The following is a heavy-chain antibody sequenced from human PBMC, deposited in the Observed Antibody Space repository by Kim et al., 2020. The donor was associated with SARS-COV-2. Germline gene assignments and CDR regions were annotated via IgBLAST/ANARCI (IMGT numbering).Heavy chain of an antibody. V-gene: IGHV1-2*06. J-gene: IGHJ6*02. CDR2: IDPNSCGT. CDR3: ATSIGMVGYGMDV. Sequence: ASVKVSCKASGYTFTGYYLHWMRQAPGQGLEWMGRIDPNSCGTNYPQKFQGRVTMTRDTSISTAHMELSRVISDDTAVYYCATSIGMVGYGMDVWGQGTTVTVSS. CDR1: GYTFTGYY. D-gene: IGHD2-8*01.